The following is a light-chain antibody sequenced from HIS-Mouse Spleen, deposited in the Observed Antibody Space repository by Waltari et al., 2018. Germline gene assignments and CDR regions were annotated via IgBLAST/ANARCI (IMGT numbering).Light chain of an antibody. V-gene: IGLV3-10*01. J-gene: IGLJ1*01. CDR1: ALPKKY. CDR2: EDS. CDR3: YSTDSSGNHYV. Sequence: SYELTQPPSVSVSPGQTARIPCSGDALPKKYAYWYQQKSGRAPVLVIYEDSKRPSGIPERFSGSSSGTMATLTISGAQVEDEADYYCYSTDSSGNHYVFGTGTKVTVL.